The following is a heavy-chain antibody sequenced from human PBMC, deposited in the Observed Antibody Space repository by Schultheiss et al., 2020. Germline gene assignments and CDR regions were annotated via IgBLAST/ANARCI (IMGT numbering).Heavy chain of an antibody. Sequence: QTLSLTCAISGDSVSSNSAAWNWIRQSPSRGLEWLGRTYYRSKWYNDYAVSVKSRITINPDTSKNQFSLQLNSVTPEDTAVYYCARDGPPVAAPNYYYGMDVWGQGTTVTVSS. CDR2: TYYRSKWYN. V-gene: IGHV6-1*01. CDR1: GDSVSSNSAA. J-gene: IGHJ6*02. D-gene: IGHD6-19*01. CDR3: ARDGPPVAAPNYYYGMDV.